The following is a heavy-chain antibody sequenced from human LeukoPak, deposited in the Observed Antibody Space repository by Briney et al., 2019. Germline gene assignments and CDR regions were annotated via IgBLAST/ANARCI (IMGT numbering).Heavy chain of an antibody. CDR2: IYYSGST. V-gene: IGHV4-59*12. Sequence: PSETLSLTCTVSGGSISSYYWSWIRQPPGKGLEWIGYIYYSGSTNYNPSLKSRVTISVDTSKNQFSLKLSSVTAADTAVYYCASQVSVLRFLEWLPYFDYWGQGTLVTVSS. CDR3: ASQVSVLRFLEWLPYFDY. CDR1: GGSISSYY. J-gene: IGHJ4*02. D-gene: IGHD3-3*01.